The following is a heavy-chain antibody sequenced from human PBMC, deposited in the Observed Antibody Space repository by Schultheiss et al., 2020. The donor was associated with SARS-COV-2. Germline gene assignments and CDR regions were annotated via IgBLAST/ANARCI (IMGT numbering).Heavy chain of an antibody. CDR3: ARGVHGVVPGPLGLGPWYYYYGVDV. V-gene: IGHV4-30-4*01. CDR1: GGSISSGGYY. D-gene: IGHD2-2*01. J-gene: IGHJ6*02. Sequence: SQTLSLTCTVSGGSISSGGYYWSWIRQPPGKGLEWIGYIHYSGRTYYNPSLESRVTISVDTSKNQFSLNLSSVTAADTAVYYCARGVHGVVPGPLGLGPWYYYYGVDVWGQGTTVTVSS. CDR2: IHYSGRT.